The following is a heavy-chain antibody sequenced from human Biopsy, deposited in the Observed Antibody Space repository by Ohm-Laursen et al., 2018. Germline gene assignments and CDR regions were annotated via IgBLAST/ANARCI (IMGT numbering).Heavy chain of an antibody. V-gene: IGHV3-74*01. J-gene: IGHJ5*02. CDR2: TNEDGSHT. D-gene: IGHD3-3*01. Sequence: SLRLSCAASGFTFSRYWIHWVRQAPGKGLLTWVSHTNEDGSHTDYADSVKGRFTISRDNSKNTLYLQMNSVRADDTAIYYCAKGGSITIFGVVINNCFDPWGQGTRVTVSS. CDR1: GFTFSRYW. CDR3: AKGGSITIFGVVINNCFDP.